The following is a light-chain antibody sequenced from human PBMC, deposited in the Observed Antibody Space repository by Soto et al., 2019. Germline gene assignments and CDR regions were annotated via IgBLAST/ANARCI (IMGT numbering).Light chain of an antibody. CDR2: ENN. J-gene: IGLJ1*01. CDR1: ISNVLNNC. CDR3: RTWDSSLSAGV. Sequence: QSVLTQPPSVSAAPGHNVTISCSGIISNVLNNCVSWYQQLPGTAPKLLMCENNERPGGVRYRFSCSKSGTSATLGITGLQTGDEDDYDCRTWDSSLSAGVFGTGTKVTVL. V-gene: IGLV1-51*02.